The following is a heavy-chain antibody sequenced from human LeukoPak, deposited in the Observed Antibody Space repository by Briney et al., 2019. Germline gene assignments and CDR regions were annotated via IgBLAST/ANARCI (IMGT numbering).Heavy chain of an antibody. CDR2: IWYDGTNK. CDR1: GFTFSSYG. V-gene: IGHV3-33*01. Sequence: GGSLRLSCAASGFTFSSYGMHWVRQAPGKGLEWVAVIWYDGTNKYYADSVQGRFTISRDNSKNAQYLQMNSLRAEDTAMYYCARDVGFRTGLIDYWGQGTLVTVSS. D-gene: IGHD2-8*01. CDR3: ARDVGFRTGLIDY. J-gene: IGHJ4*02.